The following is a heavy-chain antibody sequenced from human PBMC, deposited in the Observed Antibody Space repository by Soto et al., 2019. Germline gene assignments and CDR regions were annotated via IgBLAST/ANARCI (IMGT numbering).Heavy chain of an antibody. CDR2: IYYSGST. CDR3: ARANSVRFLEWLPQALYYYYGMDV. CDR1: GGSISSYY. Sequence: SETLSLTCTVSGGSISSYYWSWIRQPPGKGLEWIGYIYYSGSTNYNPSLKSRVTISVDTSKNQFSLKLSSVTAADTAVYYCARANSVRFLEWLPQALYYYYGMDVWGQGTTVTVYS. D-gene: IGHD3-3*01. J-gene: IGHJ6*02. V-gene: IGHV4-59*01.